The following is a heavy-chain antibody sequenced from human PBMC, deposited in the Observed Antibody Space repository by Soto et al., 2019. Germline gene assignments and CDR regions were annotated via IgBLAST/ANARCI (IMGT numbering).Heavy chain of an antibody. CDR3: AKSLSTAVNYGLDV. CDR1: GFTFSDHA. V-gene: IGHV3-23*01. J-gene: IGHJ6*02. CDR2: ISDDGDST. Sequence: EVQLLESGGGLVQPGGSLRLSCGASGFTFSDHAMTWVRQAPGKGLEWVSSISDDGDSTHYADSVKGRFTISRDNSKNTLFLQMSSLGAEDTAVYYCAKSLSTAVNYGLDVWGQGTSVTVSS. D-gene: IGHD2-2*01.